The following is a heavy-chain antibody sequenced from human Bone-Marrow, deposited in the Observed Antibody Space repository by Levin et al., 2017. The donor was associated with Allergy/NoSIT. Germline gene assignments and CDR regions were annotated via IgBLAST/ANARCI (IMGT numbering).Heavy chain of an antibody. D-gene: IGHD3-22*01. CDR3: AKGPYYYDSSGYYPNLDY. CDR1: GFTFSNFG. V-gene: IGHV3-30*18. J-gene: IGHJ4*02. Sequence: SCTASGFTFSNFGMHWVRQAPGKGLEWVAIISNDGTNKYYADSVKGRFTISRDNSKKTLYLHMSSLRAEDTDVFYCAKGPYYYDSSGYYPNLDYWGQGTLVTVSS. CDR2: ISNDGTNK.